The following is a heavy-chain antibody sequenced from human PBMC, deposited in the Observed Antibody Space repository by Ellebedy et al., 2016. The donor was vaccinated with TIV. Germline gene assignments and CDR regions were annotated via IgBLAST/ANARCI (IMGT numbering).Heavy chain of an antibody. J-gene: IGHJ4*02. D-gene: IGHD6-19*01. CDR3: VRVIAVAGRGYFDY. V-gene: IGHV3-72*01. Sequence: GESLKISCAASGFTFSDHYMDWVRQAPGQGLEWVSFIRANPYGGTTEYAASAKGRFTISRDDSKNSLYLQMNNLKTEDTAMYYCVRVIAVAGRGYFDYWGQGTLVTVSS. CDR1: GFTFSDHY. CDR2: IRANPYGGTT.